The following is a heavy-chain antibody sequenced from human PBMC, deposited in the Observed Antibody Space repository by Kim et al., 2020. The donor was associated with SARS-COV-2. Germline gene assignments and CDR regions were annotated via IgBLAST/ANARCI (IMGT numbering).Heavy chain of an antibody. CDR1: EFTFSRYS. Sequence: GGSLRLSCAASEFTFSRYSMNWVCQAPGKGLEWVSTISRNRDYIYYADSVEGRFTISRDNAKNSLYLQMNSLRADDTAMYYCARDLSLGRPGGFDYWGQGTLVTVSS. CDR2: ISRNRDYI. V-gene: IGHV3-21*01. D-gene: IGHD3-10*01. J-gene: IGHJ4*02. CDR3: ARDLSLGRPGGFDY.